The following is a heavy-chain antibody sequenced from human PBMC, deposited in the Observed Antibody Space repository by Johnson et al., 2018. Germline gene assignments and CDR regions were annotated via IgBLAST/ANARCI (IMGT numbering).Heavy chain of an antibody. J-gene: IGHJ3*02. V-gene: IGHV3-30*03. D-gene: IGHD2-2*01. CDR3: ARALGHIVVVPAGDALDI. CDR2: ISYDGSNK. CDR1: GFTFSSYG. Sequence: VQLLESGGGVVQPGRSLRLSCAASGFTFSSYGMHWVRQAPGKGLEWVAVISYDGSNKYYADSVKGRFTISRDNSKNTLYLQMNSLRAEDTAVYYCARALGHIVVVPAGDALDIWGQGTMVTVSS.